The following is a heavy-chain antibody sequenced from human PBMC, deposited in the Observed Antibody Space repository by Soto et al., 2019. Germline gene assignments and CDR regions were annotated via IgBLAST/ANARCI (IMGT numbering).Heavy chain of an antibody. CDR2: IYYSGST. CDR3: VRANYFDY. Sequence: SETLSLTCTVSGGSISSYYWTWIRQFPGKGLEWIGNIYYSGSTNYNPFLKSRVTISVDTSKNQFSLKLSSVTAADTAVYYCVRANYFDYWGQGTLVTV. CDR1: GGSISSYY. J-gene: IGHJ4*02. V-gene: IGHV4-59*01.